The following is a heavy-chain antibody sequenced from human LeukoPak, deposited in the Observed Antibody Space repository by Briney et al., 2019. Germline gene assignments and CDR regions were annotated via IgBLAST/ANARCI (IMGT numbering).Heavy chain of an antibody. Sequence: SETLSLTCTVSGGSINNYYWSWIRQPPGKGLEWIAYIYETGHTGYNPSLKTRVTISLDTSKNQFSLKLNSVTAADTAVYYCARPAFGSYLWGNWFDPWGQGTLVTVSS. V-gene: IGHV4-59*08. CDR3: ARPAFGSYLWGNWFDP. CDR1: GGSINNYY. D-gene: IGHD1-26*01. J-gene: IGHJ5*02. CDR2: IYETGHT.